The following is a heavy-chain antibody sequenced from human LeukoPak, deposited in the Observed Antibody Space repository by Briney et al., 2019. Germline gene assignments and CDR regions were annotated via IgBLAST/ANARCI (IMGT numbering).Heavy chain of an antibody. J-gene: IGHJ4*02. V-gene: IGHV1-2*02. Sequence: ASVKVSCKASGYTFTSYYMHWVRQAPGQGLEWMGWINPNSGGTNYAQKFQGRVTMTRDMSTSTVYMELSSLRSEDTAVYYCARKGYSGYAPKGYSYGYIDYWGQGTLVTVSS. CDR3: ARKGYSGYAPKGYSYGYIDY. CDR1: GYTFTSYY. CDR2: INPNSGGT. D-gene: IGHD5-12*01.